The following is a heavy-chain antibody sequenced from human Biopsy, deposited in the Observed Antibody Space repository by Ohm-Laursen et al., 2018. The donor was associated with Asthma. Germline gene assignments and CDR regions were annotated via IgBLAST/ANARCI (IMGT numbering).Heavy chain of an antibody. CDR2: VIPIYGTT. V-gene: IGHV1-69*01. CDR3: ARGGYDGDRRHHNGLDV. Sequence: ASSVKVSCKAHGDILSSFGIKWVRKAPGQGLEWMGGVIPIYGTTHTAQKFQGRVTITADESTSTAYMELTSLRKEDTAVYYCARGGYDGDRRHHNGLDVWGQGTTVTVSS. D-gene: IGHD4-17*01. CDR1: GDILSSFG. J-gene: IGHJ6*02.